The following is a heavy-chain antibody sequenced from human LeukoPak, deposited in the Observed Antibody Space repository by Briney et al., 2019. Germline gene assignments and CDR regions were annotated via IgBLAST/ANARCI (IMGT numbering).Heavy chain of an antibody. CDR3: AHRGGRRRDYYYYYYMDV. D-gene: IGHD1-14*01. Sequence: ASVKVSCKASGGTFSSYAISWVRQAPGQGLEWMGGIIPIFGTANYAQKFQGRVTITADKSTSTAYMELSSLRSEDTAVYYCAHRGGRRRDYYYYYYMDVWGKGTTVTVSS. V-gene: IGHV1-69*06. J-gene: IGHJ6*03. CDR2: IIPIFGTA. CDR1: GGTFSSYA.